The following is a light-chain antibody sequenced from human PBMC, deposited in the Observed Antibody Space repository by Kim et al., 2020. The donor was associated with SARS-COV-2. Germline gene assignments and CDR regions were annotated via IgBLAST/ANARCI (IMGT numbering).Light chain of an antibody. J-gene: IGLJ2*01. CDR3: SSYAGNNNMI. CDR2: EVS. Sequence: GQSVTISCTGTSSDIGSYNYGSWYQQHPGKAPKVVIYEVSQRPSGVPGRFSGSKSGNTASLTVSGLQTEDEAFYYCSSYAGNNNMIFGGGTQLTVL. CDR1: SSDIGSYNY. V-gene: IGLV2-8*01.